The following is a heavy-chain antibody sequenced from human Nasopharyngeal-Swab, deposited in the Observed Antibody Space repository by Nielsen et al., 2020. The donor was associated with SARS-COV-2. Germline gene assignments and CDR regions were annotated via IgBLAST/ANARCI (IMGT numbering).Heavy chain of an antibody. CDR1: GYSLTSYW. J-gene: IGHJ4*02. CDR3: ARRVGYCSGGSCYFDY. D-gene: IGHD2-15*01. CDR2: IYPGDSDT. V-gene: IGHV5-51*01. Sequence: GESLKISCQGSGYSLTSYWIGWVRQMPGKGLEWMGIIYPGDSDTRYSPSFQGQVTISADKSISTAYLQWSSLKASDTAMYYCARRVGYCSGGSCYFDYWGQGTLVTVSS.